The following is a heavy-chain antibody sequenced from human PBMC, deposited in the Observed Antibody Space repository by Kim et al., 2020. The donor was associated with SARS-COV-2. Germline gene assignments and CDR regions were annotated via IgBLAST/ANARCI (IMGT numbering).Heavy chain of an antibody. J-gene: IGHJ3*02. CDR2: ISGSGGST. D-gene: IGHD3-9*01. V-gene: IGHV3-23*01. Sequence: GGSLRLSCAASGFTFSSYAMSWVRQAPGKGLEWVSAISGSGGSTYYADSVKGRFTISRDNSKNTLYLQMNSLRAEDTAVYYCAKDWAARPRYDILTGLNAFDIWGQGTMVTVSS. CDR3: AKDWAARPRYDILTGLNAFDI. CDR1: GFTFSSYA.